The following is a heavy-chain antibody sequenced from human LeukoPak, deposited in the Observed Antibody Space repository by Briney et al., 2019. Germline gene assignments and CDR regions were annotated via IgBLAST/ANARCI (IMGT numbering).Heavy chain of an antibody. CDR3: ARVGLLTSPYYYYYYMDV. CDR1: GGSISSYY. CDR2: IYTSGST. Sequence: SETLSLTCTVSGGSISSYYWSWIRQPAGKGLEWIGRIYTSGSTNYNPSLKSRVTMSVDTSKNQFSLKLSSVTAADTAVYYCARVGLLTSPYYYYYYMDVWGKGTTVTVSS. J-gene: IGHJ6*03. V-gene: IGHV4-4*07. D-gene: IGHD4/OR15-4a*01.